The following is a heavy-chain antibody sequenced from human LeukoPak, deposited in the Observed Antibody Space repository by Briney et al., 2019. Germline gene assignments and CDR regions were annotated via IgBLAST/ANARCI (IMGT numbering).Heavy chain of an antibody. D-gene: IGHD3-22*01. Sequence: GGSLRLSCAASGFTFSSYAMSWVRQAPGKGLEWVSAISGSGGSTYYADSVKGRFTISRDNSKNTLYLQMNSLRAEDTAVYYCAKDLGDNNYSDSSGYLAFDIWGQGTMVTVSS. J-gene: IGHJ3*02. CDR2: ISGSGGST. CDR3: AKDLGDNNYSDSSGYLAFDI. V-gene: IGHV3-23*01. CDR1: GFTFSSYA.